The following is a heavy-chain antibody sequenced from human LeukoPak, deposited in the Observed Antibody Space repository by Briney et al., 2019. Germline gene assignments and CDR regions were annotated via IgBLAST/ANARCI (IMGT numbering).Heavy chain of an antibody. V-gene: IGHV1-18*01. CDR1: GYTFTSYG. Sequence: ASVKVSCKASGYTFTSYGISWVRQAPGQGLEWMGWISAYNGNTNYAQKLQGRVTMTTDTSTSTAYMELRSLRSDDTAVYYCARAHNGSGSYYNWFDPWGQGTLVTVSS. J-gene: IGHJ5*02. CDR3: ARAHNGSGSYYNWFDP. CDR2: ISAYNGNT. D-gene: IGHD3-10*01.